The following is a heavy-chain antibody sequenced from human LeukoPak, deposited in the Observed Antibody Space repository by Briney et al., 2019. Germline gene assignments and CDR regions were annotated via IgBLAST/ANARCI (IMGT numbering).Heavy chain of an antibody. D-gene: IGHD3-3*01. CDR3: VITYFGDYDFWSGYYNLGY. V-gene: IGHV1-69*04. CDR1: GGTFSSYA. CDR2: IIPILGIA. Sequence: SVKVSCKASGGTFSSYAISWVRQAPGQGLEWMGRIIPILGIANYAQKFQGRVTITADKSTSTAYMELSSLRSEDTAVYYCVITYFGDYDFWSGYYNLGYWGQGALVTVSS. J-gene: IGHJ4*02.